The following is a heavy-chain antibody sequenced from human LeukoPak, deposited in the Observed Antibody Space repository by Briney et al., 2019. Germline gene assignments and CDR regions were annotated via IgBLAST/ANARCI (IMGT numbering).Heavy chain of an antibody. CDR1: GYTFTGYH. CDR2: INPYSGDT. Sequence: GASVKVSCKASGYTFTGYHIHWVRQAPGQGLEWMGRINPYSGDTNFAQKFQGRVTMTRDTSITTAYMDLSSLTPDDTAVYFCARYQGSLTRSWYTGYWGQGTQVTVSS. CDR3: ARYQGSLTRSWYTGY. J-gene: IGHJ4*02. D-gene: IGHD6-13*01. V-gene: IGHV1-2*06.